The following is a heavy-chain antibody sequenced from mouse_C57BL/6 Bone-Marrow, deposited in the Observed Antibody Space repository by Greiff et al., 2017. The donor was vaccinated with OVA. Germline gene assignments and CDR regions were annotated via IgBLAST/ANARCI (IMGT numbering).Heavy chain of an antibody. J-gene: IGHJ3*01. Sequence: QVQLQQSGAELVRPGTSVKVSCKASGYAFTNYLIEWVKQRPGQGLEWIGVINPGSGGTNYNEKFKGKATLTADKSSSTAYMQLSSLTSEDSAVYFCARLLRGFAYWGQGTLGTVSA. D-gene: IGHD1-1*01. V-gene: IGHV1-54*01. CDR2: INPGSGGT. CDR1: GYAFTNYL. CDR3: ARLLRGFAY.